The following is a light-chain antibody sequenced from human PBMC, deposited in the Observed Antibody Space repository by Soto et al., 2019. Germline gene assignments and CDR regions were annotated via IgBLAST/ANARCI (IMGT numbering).Light chain of an antibody. CDR1: RSNINNNF. V-gene: IGLV1-51*01. J-gene: IGLJ1*01. CDR2: DNY. CDR3: GTWDSSLDGFV. Sequence: QSALTQPPSVSAAPGQKGTISCSGSRSNINNNFVSWYQLFPGTAPKLLIYDNYKRPSGIPDRFSASKSGTSATLAITGLQTGDEAEYNCGTWDSSLDGFVFGTGTKLTVL.